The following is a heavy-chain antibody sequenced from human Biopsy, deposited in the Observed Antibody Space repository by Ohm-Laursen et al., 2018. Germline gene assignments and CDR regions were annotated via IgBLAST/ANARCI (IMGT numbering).Heavy chain of an antibody. CDR1: GESFNGYY. CDR3: VRGVDYYDPYHYYALDV. CDR2: INHSGRT. V-gene: IGHV4-34*01. J-gene: IGHJ6*02. D-gene: IGHD3-22*01. Sequence: GTLSLTCAVYGESFNGYYWSWIRQTPGKGLEWIGEINHSGRTNYNPSLKSRVTISVDTSKNQFSLKVRSVTAADMAVYYCVRGVDYYDPYHYYALDVWGQGTTVTVSS.